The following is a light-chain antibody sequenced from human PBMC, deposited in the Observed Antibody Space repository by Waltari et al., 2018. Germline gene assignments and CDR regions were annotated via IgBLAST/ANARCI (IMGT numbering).Light chain of an antibody. V-gene: IGKV3-20*01. Sequence: VLTKSPGTLSLSPGEEVTLSCRASQSVSTNSLVWYQQTHGQAPRLLISVSFTRATGIPDRFIGSGSGTDFTLTISRLEPEDFGFYYCHHYGGSPPYTFGQGTKLEI. CDR2: VSF. J-gene: IGKJ2*01. CDR1: QSVSTNS. CDR3: HHYGGSPPYT.